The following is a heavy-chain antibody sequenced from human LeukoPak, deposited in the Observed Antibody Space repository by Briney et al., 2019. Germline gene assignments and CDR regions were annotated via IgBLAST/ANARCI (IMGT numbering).Heavy chain of an antibody. CDR3: ASGYCSSGRCYGDY. D-gene: IGHD2-15*01. CDR1: GFTLGSNW. V-gene: IGHV3-7*01. CDR2: IEQDGSEK. Sequence: GGSLRLSCAASGFTLGSNWMSGVGQAPGKGREWVANIEQDGSEKNYVDSVKGRFTISRDNAKNSLYLQMNSLRAEDTAVYYCASGYCSSGRCYGDYWGQGTLVTVSS. J-gene: IGHJ4*02.